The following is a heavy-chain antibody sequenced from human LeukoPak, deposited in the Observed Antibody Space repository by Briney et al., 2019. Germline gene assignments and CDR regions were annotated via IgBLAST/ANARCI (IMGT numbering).Heavy chain of an antibody. CDR3: ARDQNGELNFDY. CDR2: IIPILGIA. D-gene: IGHD1-26*01. J-gene: IGHJ4*02. CDR1: GGTFSSYT. V-gene: IGHV1-69*04. Sequence: ASVKVSCKASGGTFSSYTISWVRQAPGQGLEWMGRIIPILGIANYAQKFQGRVTITADKSTSTAYMELSSLRSEDTAVYYCARDQNGELNFDYWGQGTLVTVSS.